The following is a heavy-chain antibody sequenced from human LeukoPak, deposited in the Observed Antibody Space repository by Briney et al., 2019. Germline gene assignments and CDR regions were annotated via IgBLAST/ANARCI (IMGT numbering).Heavy chain of an antibody. Sequence: PSETLSLTCTVSGGSISSYYWSWIRQPPGKGLERIGYIYYSGSTNYNPSLKSRVTISVDTSKNQFSLKLSSVTAADTAVYYCARVGELAYCGGDCYRPPQDYYYYYGMDVWGQGTTVTVSS. D-gene: IGHD2-21*02. CDR2: IYYSGST. V-gene: IGHV4-59*01. CDR3: ARVGELAYCGGDCYRPPQDYYYYYGMDV. J-gene: IGHJ6*02. CDR1: GGSISSYY.